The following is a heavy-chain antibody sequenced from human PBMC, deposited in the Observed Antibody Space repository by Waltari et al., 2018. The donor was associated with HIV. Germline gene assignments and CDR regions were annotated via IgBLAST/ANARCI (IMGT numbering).Heavy chain of an antibody. CDR1: GFSLSTSGVD. CDR3: AHLYRESVAANWFDP. D-gene: IGHD6-19*01. Sequence: QITLKESGPTLVKPKQNLTLTCTFSGFSLSTSGVDVGWIRQPPGKALEWLALIYWDDDKRYSPSLKSRLTITKDTSKNQVVLTMTNMDPVDTATYYCAHLYRESVAANWFDPWGQGTLVTVSS. V-gene: IGHV2-5*02. CDR2: IYWDDDK. J-gene: IGHJ5*02.